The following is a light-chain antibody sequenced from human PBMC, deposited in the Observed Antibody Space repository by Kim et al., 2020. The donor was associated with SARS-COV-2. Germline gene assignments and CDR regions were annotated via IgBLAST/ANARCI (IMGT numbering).Light chain of an antibody. V-gene: IGKV1-5*03. CDR3: QQYNTNSLYT. Sequence: DIQMTQSPSTLSASVGDRVTITCRASQSINTWLAWYQQKPGKAPKLLIYKASSLESGVPSRFSGSGSGTELTLTINSLQPDDFATYYCQQYNTNSLYTFGQGTKLEI. CDR1: QSINTW. CDR2: KAS. J-gene: IGKJ2*01.